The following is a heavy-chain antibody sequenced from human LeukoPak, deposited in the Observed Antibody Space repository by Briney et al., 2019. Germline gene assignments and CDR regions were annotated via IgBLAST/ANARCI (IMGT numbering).Heavy chain of an antibody. CDR3: ARMGNPSTVTADY. D-gene: IGHD4-17*01. J-gene: IGHJ4*02. V-gene: IGHV4-59*08. CDR2: IFYSGST. Sequence: SETLSLTCTVSGDSMRSYYWSWIRQPPGKGLEWIGYIFYSGSTIYNASLKSRVTISVDTSKNQFFLKLNSVTAADTAVYYCARMGNPSTVTADYWGQGTLVTVSS. CDR1: GDSMRSYY.